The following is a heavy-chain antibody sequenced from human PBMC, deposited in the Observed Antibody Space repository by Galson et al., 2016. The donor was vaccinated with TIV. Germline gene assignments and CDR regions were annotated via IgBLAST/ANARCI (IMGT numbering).Heavy chain of an antibody. Sequence: SLRLSCAASGLSVSINYMTWVRQAPGKGLEWVSLISDGGNTYYPDSAKGRFTISRDNSKNTLYLQMNGLRAEDTAVYYCARDRVVDATYYYYYYGMDVWGQGTAVTVSS. V-gene: IGHV3-66*02. CDR1: GLSVSINY. CDR3: ARDRVVDATYYYYYYGMDV. J-gene: IGHJ6*02. D-gene: IGHD1-26*01. CDR2: ISDGGNT.